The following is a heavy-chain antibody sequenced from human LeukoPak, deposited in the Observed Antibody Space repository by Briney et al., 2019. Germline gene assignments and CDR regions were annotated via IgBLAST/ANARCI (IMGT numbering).Heavy chain of an antibody. D-gene: IGHD4-17*01. CDR3: AREDPQTTVPEGLDV. CDR2: IYFSGTT. Sequence: LETLSLTCTVSGGSIGNYYWSWLRQPPGKGLEWIGYIYFSGTTNINPSLKSRVTISVDMSKNQFSLKLSSVTAADTAVYYCAREDPQTTVPEGLDVWGQGTTVTVSS. V-gene: IGHV4-59*01. J-gene: IGHJ6*02. CDR1: GGSIGNYY.